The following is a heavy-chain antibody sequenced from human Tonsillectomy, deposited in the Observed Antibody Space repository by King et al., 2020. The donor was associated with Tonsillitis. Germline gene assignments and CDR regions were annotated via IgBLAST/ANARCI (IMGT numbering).Heavy chain of an antibody. CDR2: ISGSSSYI. Sequence: VQLVESGGGLVKPGGSLRLSCAASGFTFSSYSMNWVRQAPGKGLEGVSSISGSSSYIYYADSVKGRFTISRDNAKNSLYLQMNSLRAEDTAVYYWARDEAILERFDYWGQGTLVTVSS. J-gene: IGHJ4*02. V-gene: IGHV3-21*01. CDR3: ARDEAILERFDY. CDR1: GFTFSSYS. D-gene: IGHD1-1*01.